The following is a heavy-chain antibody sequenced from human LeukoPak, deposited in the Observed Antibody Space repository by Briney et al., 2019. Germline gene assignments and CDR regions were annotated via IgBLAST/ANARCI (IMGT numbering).Heavy chain of an antibody. Sequence: GGSLRLSCTASGFTFSYFAMTWVRQAPGKGLEWVSSIIFTGTYKYYADPYKYYADSVRGRFTISRDNAKSSLYLQMNSLRAEDTAVYYCARAGYYGSDVYFDYWGQGTLVTVSS. V-gene: IGHV3-21*01. J-gene: IGHJ4*02. D-gene: IGHD3-10*01. CDR3: ARAGYYGSDVYFDY. CDR2: IIFTGTYKYYADPYK. CDR1: GFTFSYFA.